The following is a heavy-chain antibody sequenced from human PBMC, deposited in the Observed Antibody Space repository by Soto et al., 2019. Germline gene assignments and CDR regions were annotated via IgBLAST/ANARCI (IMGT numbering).Heavy chain of an antibody. D-gene: IGHD2-2*02. J-gene: IGHJ5*02. V-gene: IGHV3-64D*06. CDR2: ISSNGGST. Sequence: GGSLGLSCSAPGYTFSSYAMHCVRQAPGKGLEYVSAISSNGGSTYYADSVKGRFTISRDNSKTTLYLQMSSLRAEDTAVYYCVKCSLESIPRSYMSSDLWGPGPLVT. CDR3: VKCSLESIPRSYMSSDL. CDR1: GYTFSSYA.